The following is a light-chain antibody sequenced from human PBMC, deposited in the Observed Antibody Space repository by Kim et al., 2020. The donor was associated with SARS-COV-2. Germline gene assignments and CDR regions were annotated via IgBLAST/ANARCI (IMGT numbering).Light chain of an antibody. CDR1: QTVTSNY. V-gene: IGKV3-20*01. J-gene: IGKJ3*01. CDR2: GTS. Sequence: SPGEIDTLSGRNSQTVTSNYLGWYQQKTDEAHRRLVYGTSSIATGIPDRVSGKVCATDIALTISRLEPGNITVYNFQQYGSSLATFGLGTKIYIK. CDR3: QQYGSSLAT.